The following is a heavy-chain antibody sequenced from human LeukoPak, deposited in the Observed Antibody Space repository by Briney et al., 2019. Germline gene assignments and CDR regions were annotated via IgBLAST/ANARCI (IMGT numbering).Heavy chain of an antibody. Sequence: PSETLSLTCTVSGGSISSYYWSWIRQPPGKGLEWIGYIYYSGSTNYNPSLKSRVTISVDTSKNQFSLKLSSVTAADTAAYYCARNSAYYDILTGYSPQRAFDIWGQGTMVTVSS. D-gene: IGHD3-9*01. CDR1: GGSISSYY. CDR3: ARNSAYYDILTGYSPQRAFDI. CDR2: IYYSGST. J-gene: IGHJ3*02. V-gene: IGHV4-59*01.